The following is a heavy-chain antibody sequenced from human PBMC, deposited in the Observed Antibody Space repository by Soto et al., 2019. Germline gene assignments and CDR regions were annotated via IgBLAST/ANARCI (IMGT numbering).Heavy chain of an antibody. Sequence: ASETLSLTCTVSGGSISSYYWSWIRQPPGKGLEWIGYLSYIGSTDYSPSLKSRVTISIDTSRNQFSLKMSSVTAADTAIYFCARYNGESGFDCWGQGALVTVSS. CDR3: ARYNGESGFDC. V-gene: IGHV4-59*01. D-gene: IGHD3-10*01. CDR1: GGSISSYY. CDR2: LSYIGST. J-gene: IGHJ4*02.